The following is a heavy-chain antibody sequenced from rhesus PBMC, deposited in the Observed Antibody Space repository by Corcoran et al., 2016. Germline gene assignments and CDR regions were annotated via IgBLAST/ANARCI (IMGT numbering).Heavy chain of an antibody. CDR3: ARAIPYNYFDY. CDR2: IYGNDANN. Sequence: QVQLQESGPGLVKPSETLSLTCAVFGGSISGGYYWAWIRQHTGKGLEWIGNIYGNDANNYYNPSLKIRFTSSKDTSKIQFSLKLSSVTAADTAVYYCARAIPYNYFDYWGQGVLVTVSS. CDR1: GGSISGGYY. J-gene: IGHJ4*01. D-gene: IGHD1-1*01. V-gene: IGHV4S7*01.